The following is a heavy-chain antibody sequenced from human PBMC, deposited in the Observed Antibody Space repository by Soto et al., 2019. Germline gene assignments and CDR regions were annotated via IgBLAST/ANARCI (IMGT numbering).Heavy chain of an antibody. J-gene: IGHJ4*02. V-gene: IGHV4-39*01. Sequence: PSETLSLTCTVSGGSISGSNYYFFCIRQPPGKGLELIGSIYYSGSTYYNPSLKSRVTISVDTSMNQFSLKLSSVTAADTAVYYCAPWDSYGDYFDYWGQGTLVTVSS. D-gene: IGHD5-18*01. CDR1: GGSISGSNYY. CDR2: IYYSGST. CDR3: APWDSYGDYFDY.